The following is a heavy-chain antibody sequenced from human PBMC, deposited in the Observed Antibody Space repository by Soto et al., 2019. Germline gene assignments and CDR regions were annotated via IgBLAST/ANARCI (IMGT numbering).Heavy chain of an antibody. CDR3: ASTVVPAAIASLAPIAAAGS. D-gene: IGHD6-13*01. CDR1: GFTFSSYG. V-gene: IGHV3-30*03. Sequence: PGGSLRLSCAASGFTFSSYGMHWVRQAPGKGLEWVAVISYDGSNKYYADSVKGRFTISRDNSKNTLYLQMNSLRAEDTAVYYCASTVVPAAIASLAPIAAAGSWGQGTLVTVSS. CDR2: ISYDGSNK. J-gene: IGHJ4*02.